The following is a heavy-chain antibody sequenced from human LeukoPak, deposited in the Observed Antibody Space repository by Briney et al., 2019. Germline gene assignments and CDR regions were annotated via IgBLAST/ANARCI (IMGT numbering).Heavy chain of an antibody. CDR1: GGSISSSSYY. Sequence: SETLSLTCTVSGGSISSSSYYWGWIRQPPGKGLEWIGSIYYSGSTYYNPSLKSRVTISVDTSKNQFSLKLSSVTAADTAVYYCARQNWGYAVSDFDSWGQGTLVTVSS. CDR2: IYYSGST. J-gene: IGHJ4*02. D-gene: IGHD7-27*01. CDR3: ARQNWGYAVSDFDS. V-gene: IGHV4-39*01.